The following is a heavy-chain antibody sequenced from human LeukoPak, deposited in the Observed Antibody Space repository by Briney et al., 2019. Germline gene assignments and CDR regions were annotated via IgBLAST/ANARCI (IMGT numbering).Heavy chain of an antibody. Sequence: SETLSLTCSLSGGSISSYYWSWIRQPAGKGLEWIGRIYTSGSTNYNPSLKSRVTMSIDTSKNHFCLKLSSVTAADSVMYYCARDSPIYCTSTSCSYDAFDIWGQGTMVTVSA. D-gene: IGHD2-2*01. V-gene: IGHV4-4*07. CDR3: ARDSPIYCTSTSCSYDAFDI. J-gene: IGHJ3*02. CDR1: GGSISSYY. CDR2: IYTSGST.